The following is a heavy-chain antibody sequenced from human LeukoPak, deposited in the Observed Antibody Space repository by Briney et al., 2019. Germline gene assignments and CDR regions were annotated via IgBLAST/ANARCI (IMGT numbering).Heavy chain of an antibody. V-gene: IGHV4-61*02. J-gene: IGHJ3*02. Sequence: PSETLSLTCSVSGGNISSGCYYWNWIRQPAGKGLEWIGRVYTNGFTNYNPSLRSRVAISGDTSKNQFSLKLSSVTAADTAVYYCARGRMSDCSGFYFHDAFDIWGQGTMVTVSS. CDR2: VYTNGFT. CDR1: GGNISSGCYY. CDR3: ARGRMSDCSGFYFHDAFDI. D-gene: IGHD3-22*01.